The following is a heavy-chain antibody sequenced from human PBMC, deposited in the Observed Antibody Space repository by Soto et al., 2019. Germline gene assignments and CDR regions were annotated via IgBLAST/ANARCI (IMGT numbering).Heavy chain of an antibody. CDR1: GFTFSSYA. J-gene: IGHJ4*02. D-gene: IGHD3-10*01. CDR2: IRISGGST. Sequence: EVQLLESGGGLVQPGGSLRLSCAASGFTFSSYAMNWVRQAPGKGLEWVSGIRISGGSTYYADSVKGRFTISRDNSKNTLYLQMNSLRADDTAVYYCAKGGGLLWFGEFAYWGQGTLVTVSS. CDR3: AKGGGLLWFGEFAY. V-gene: IGHV3-23*01.